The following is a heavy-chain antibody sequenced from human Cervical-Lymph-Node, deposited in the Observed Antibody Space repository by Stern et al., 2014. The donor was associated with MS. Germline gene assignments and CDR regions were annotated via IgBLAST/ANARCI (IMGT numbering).Heavy chain of an antibody. V-gene: IGHV4-39*02. CDR3: ARGVTAVTNYVPNWCFDL. CDR2: VYYSGIT. D-gene: IGHD4-11*01. CDR1: GGSITNRDY. J-gene: IGHJ2*01. Sequence: VQLVESGPGLVKPSETLSLTCTVSGGSITNRDYWGWIRQSPGKGLEWIGSVYYSGITYYRPSLKSRATISIDHSKNHFSLKLTSVTATDTAVYFCARGVTAVTNYVPNWCFDLWGRGTLVTVSS.